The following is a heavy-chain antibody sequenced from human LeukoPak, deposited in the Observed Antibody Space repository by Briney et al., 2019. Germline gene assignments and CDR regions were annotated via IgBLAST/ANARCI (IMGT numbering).Heavy chain of an antibody. V-gene: IGHV4-59*01. CDR2: IYSGGTI. J-gene: IGHJ4*02. CDR1: GGSISSDY. D-gene: IGHD6-6*01. CDR3: AKLATRGGIDY. Sequence: SETLSLTCTVSGGSISSDYWTWIRQPPGKGLEWIGHIYSGGTINYNPSLKSRATISIDTSKKQFSLRLSSLTAADTAVYYCAKLATRGGIDYWGQETLVSVSS.